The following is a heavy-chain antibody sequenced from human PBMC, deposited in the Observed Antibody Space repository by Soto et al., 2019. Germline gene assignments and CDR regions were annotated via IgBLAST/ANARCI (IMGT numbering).Heavy chain of an antibody. Sequence: SETLSLTCAVYGGSFSGYYWSWIRQPPGKGLEWIGEINHSGSTNYNPSLKSRVTISVDTSKNQFSLKLSSVTAADTAVYYCARGGIVVVPAAMPLYYFDYWGQGTLVTVSS. D-gene: IGHD2-2*01. CDR1: GGSFSGYY. CDR2: INHSGST. CDR3: ARGGIVVVPAAMPLYYFDY. V-gene: IGHV4-34*01. J-gene: IGHJ4*02.